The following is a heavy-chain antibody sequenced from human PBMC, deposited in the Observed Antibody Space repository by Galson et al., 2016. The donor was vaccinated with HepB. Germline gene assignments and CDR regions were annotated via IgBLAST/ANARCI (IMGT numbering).Heavy chain of an antibody. CDR3: ARGQAHSDYGPFDS. Sequence: SLRLSCAASGFSFSMYGMHWVRQPPGKGLEWVALMWFDGSNEDYADSVKGRFTISRDNSDNTLYLDMNSLRVEDTALYYCARGQAHSDYGPFDSWGQGTLVTVSS. CDR2: MWFDGSNE. CDR1: GFSFSMYG. V-gene: IGHV3-33*01. J-gene: IGHJ4*02. D-gene: IGHD3-16*01.